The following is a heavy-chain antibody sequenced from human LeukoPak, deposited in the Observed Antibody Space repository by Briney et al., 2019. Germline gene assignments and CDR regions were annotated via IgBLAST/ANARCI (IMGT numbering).Heavy chain of an antibody. CDR1: GFTFSIYW. CDR3: AKTLICQSSSGATDY. D-gene: IGHD6-13*01. CDR2: INSDGSST. V-gene: IGHV3-74*01. J-gene: IGHJ4*02. Sequence: GGSLRLSCAASGFTFSIYWMHWVRQGPGKGLVWVSRINSDGSSTSYADSVKGRFTISRDNAKNTLDLQMNSLRAEDTAVYYCAKTLICQSSSGATDYWGQGTLVTVSS.